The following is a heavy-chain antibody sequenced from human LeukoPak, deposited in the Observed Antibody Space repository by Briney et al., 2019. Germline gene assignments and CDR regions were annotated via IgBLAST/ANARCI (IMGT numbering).Heavy chain of an antibody. D-gene: IGHD1-26*01. CDR1: GFTFSSSW. CDR3: ARDPTSSWETAFDI. J-gene: IGHJ3*02. CDR2: IKSDGSGA. Sequence: GGSLRLSCAASGFTFSSSWMHWVRQAPGKGLVWVSRIKSDGSGATYADSVKGRFTISRDNAKNTLYLQMNSLRAEDTAVYYCARDPTSSWETAFDIWGQGTMVTVSS. V-gene: IGHV3-74*03.